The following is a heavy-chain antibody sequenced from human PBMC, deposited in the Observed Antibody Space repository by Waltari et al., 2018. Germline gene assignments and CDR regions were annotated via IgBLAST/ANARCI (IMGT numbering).Heavy chain of an antibody. CDR3: ARDPPSPNWYFDL. V-gene: IGHV4-61*02. CDR2: TYSRGSTT. Sequence: QVQLQESGPGLVKPSQTLSLTCTVSGDSISGSNYYWNWLRQPAGKGLEWIGRTYSRGSTTNYNPSLKRRVAISIDTSKNQFSLKLTSVTAADTAVYFCARDPPSPNWYFDLWGRGSLVTVSS. J-gene: IGHJ2*01. CDR1: GDSISGSNYY.